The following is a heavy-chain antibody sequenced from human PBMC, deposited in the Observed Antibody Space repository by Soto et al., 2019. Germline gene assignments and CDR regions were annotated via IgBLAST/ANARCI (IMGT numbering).Heavy chain of an antibody. Sequence: EVQLVESGGGLVQPGGSLRLSCAASVFTFSNYWMTWVRQAPGKGLEWVANIKEDGSEKYYVDSVKGRFTISRDNAKNSLYLQMNSLRAEDTAVFYCTRVGHSAATDYWGQGTLVTVSS. CDR2: IKEDGSEK. CDR3: TRVGHSAATDY. V-gene: IGHV3-7*01. D-gene: IGHD6-13*01. CDR1: VFTFSNYW. J-gene: IGHJ4*02.